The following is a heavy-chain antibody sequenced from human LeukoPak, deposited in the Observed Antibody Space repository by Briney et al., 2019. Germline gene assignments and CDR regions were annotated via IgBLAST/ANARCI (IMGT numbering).Heavy chain of an antibody. J-gene: IGHJ4*02. CDR2: IYYSGST. CDR1: GGSISSYY. CDR3: ASASGGSGSYYLDY. V-gene: IGHV4-59*08. Sequence: SETLSLTCTVSGGSISSYYWSWIRQPPGKGLEWIGYIYYSGSTNYNPSLKSRVTISVDTSKNQFSLKRSSVAAADTAVYYCASASGGSGSYYLDYWGQGTLVTVSS. D-gene: IGHD3-10*01.